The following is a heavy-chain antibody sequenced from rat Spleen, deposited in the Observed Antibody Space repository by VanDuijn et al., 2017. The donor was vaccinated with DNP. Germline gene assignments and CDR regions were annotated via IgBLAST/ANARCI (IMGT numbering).Heavy chain of an antibody. Sequence: EVKLVESGGGLVQPGRSLKLSCAASGFNFIDYWMVWVRQAPEKRLEWVARIKAKSNDYATDYTESVKGRFTISRDDSKSSIYLQMNNLKEEDTAIYYCAWDYEWGQGVMVTVST. CDR2: IKAKSNDYAT. J-gene: IGHJ2*01. D-gene: IGHD1-11*01. CDR3: AWDYE. V-gene: IGHV6-6*01. CDR1: GFNFIDYW.